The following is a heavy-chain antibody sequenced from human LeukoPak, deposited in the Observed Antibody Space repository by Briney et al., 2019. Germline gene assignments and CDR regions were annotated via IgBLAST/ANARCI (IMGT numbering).Heavy chain of an antibody. Sequence: HPGGSLRLSCAASGFTFSGSSIHWVRQASGQGLEWVGRIRSKTNTYATAYAASVKGRFTISRDNSKNTLYLQMNSLRVEDTAVYYCAKPVTVSSPFDYWGQGTLVSVSS. J-gene: IGHJ4*02. CDR2: IRSKTNTYAT. CDR3: AKPVTVSSPFDY. CDR1: GFTFSGSS. D-gene: IGHD3-10*01. V-gene: IGHV3-73*01.